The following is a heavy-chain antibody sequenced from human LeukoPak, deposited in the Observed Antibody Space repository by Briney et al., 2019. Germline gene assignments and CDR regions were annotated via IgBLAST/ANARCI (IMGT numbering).Heavy chain of an antibody. CDR1: GVSVSSGSYY. J-gene: IGHJ4*02. V-gene: IGHV4-61*01. CDR2: IYYSGST. D-gene: IGHD6-13*01. CDR3: ARESIAAAGVDY. Sequence: SETLSLTCTVSGVSVSSGSYYWSWIRQPPGKGLEWIGYIYYSGSTNYNPSLKSRVTISVDTSKNQFSLKLSSVTAADTAVYYCARESIAAAGVDYWGQGTLVTVSS.